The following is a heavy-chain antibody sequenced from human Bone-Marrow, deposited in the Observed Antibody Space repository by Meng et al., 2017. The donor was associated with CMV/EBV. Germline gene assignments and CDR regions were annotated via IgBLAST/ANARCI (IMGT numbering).Heavy chain of an antibody. Sequence: QLQVQQSGAGLVKPSQTLSLTCTVSGGSVSSGDCDWSRHRQGTGKGVEWSGNSYYSASTYYTPSLKSRVTISADTTKNHFTLKLSTATAADTAVYSCARGGDTPFDYWGQGTLVTVSS. CDR1: GGSVSSGDCD. CDR2: SYYSAST. V-gene: IGHV4-30-4*08. D-gene: IGHD2-21*02. CDR3: ARGGDTPFDY. J-gene: IGHJ4*02.